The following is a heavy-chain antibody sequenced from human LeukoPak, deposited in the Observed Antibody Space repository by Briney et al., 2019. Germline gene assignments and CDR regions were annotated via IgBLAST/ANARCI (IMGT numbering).Heavy chain of an antibody. CDR1: GGSISSSGYY. D-gene: IGHD7-27*01. J-gene: IGHJ4*02. Sequence: PSETLSLTCTVSGGSISSSGYYWGWIRQPPGKGLEWIGSIFYTGSTYYNPSLKSRVTISVDTSKNQFSLKLNSVTAADTAVYYCARRANWGFFDYWGQGTLVTVSS. V-gene: IGHV4-39*07. CDR2: IFYTGST. CDR3: ARRANWGFFDY.